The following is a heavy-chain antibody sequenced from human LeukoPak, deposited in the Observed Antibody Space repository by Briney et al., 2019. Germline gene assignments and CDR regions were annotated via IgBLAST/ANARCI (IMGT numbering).Heavy chain of an antibody. V-gene: IGHV4-39*07. J-gene: IGHJ3*01. CDR3: AALTYYYDSSGPPN. D-gene: IGHD3-22*01. CDR2: INYSGST. Sequence: SETLSLTCTVSGGSISSYYWGWIRQPPGKGLEWIGSINYSGSTYYNPSLKSRVTISVDTSKNQFSLKLSSVTAADTAVYYCAALTYYYDSSGPPNWGQGTMVTVSS. CDR1: GGSISSYY.